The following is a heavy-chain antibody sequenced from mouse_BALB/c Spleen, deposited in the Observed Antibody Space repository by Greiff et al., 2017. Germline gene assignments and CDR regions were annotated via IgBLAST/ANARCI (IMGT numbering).Heavy chain of an antibody. CDR1: GFTFSDYY. V-gene: IGHV5-4*02. Sequence: EVQLQQSGGGLVKPGGSLKLSCAASGFTFSDYYMYWVRQTPEKRLEWVATISDGGSYTYYPDSVKGRFTISRDNAKNNLYLQMSSLKSEDTAMYYCARGAITTVGAMDYWGQGTSVTVSS. CDR3: ARGAITTVGAMDY. CDR2: ISDGGSYT. D-gene: IGHD1-1*01. J-gene: IGHJ4*01.